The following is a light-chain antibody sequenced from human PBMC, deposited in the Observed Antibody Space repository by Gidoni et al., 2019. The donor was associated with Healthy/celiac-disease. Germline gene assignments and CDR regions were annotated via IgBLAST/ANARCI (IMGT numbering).Light chain of an antibody. CDR1: KLGDKY. Sequence: SYELTQPPSVSVSPGQTASITCSGDKLGDKYACWYQQKPGQSPVLVIYQDSKRPSGIPERFSGSNSGNTATLTISGTQAMDEADYYCQAWDRRTVVFGGGTTLAVL. CDR2: QDS. CDR3: QAWDRRTVV. V-gene: IGLV3-1*01. J-gene: IGLJ2*01.